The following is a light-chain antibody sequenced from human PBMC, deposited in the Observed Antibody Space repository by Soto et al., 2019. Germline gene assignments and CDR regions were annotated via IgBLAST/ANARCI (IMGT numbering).Light chain of an antibody. CDR2: DVS. CDR1: GSDVGGYNY. CDR3: SSYTSSSTYVL. Sequence: QSALTQPASVSGSPGQSITISCTGTGSDVGGYNYVSWYQQHPGKAPKLMIFDVSNRPSGVSNRFSGSKSGNTASLTISGLHPEDEADYYCSSYTSSSTYVLFGGGTQLTVL. J-gene: IGLJ2*01. V-gene: IGLV2-14*01.